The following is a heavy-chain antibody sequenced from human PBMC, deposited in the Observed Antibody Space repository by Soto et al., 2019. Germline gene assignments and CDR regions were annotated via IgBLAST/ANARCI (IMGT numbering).Heavy chain of an antibody. D-gene: IGHD1-1*01. Sequence: TLSLTCAISGYSITRNNWWSWVRQAPGKGLEWIGEIYHSGATTYNPSLKNRATISVDPSKNHFSLKLTSVTAADTAVYFCARDLGTGTDYWGRGTLVTVSS. CDR2: IYHSGAT. J-gene: IGHJ4*02. CDR3: ARDLGTGTDY. CDR1: GYSITRNNW. V-gene: IGHV4-4*01.